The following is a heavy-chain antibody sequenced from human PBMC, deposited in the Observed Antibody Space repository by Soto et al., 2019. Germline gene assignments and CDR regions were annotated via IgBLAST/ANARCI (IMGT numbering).Heavy chain of an antibody. V-gene: IGHV4-59*01. CDR1: GGSISSYY. CDR3: ARELARYFDWSNAFDI. CDR2: IYYSGST. D-gene: IGHD3-9*01. Sequence: SETLSLTCTVSGGSISSYYWSWIRQPPGKGLEWIGYIYYSGSTNYNPSLKSRVTISVDTSKNQFSLKLSSVTAADTAVYYCARELARYFDWSNAFDIWGQGTMVTVS. J-gene: IGHJ3*02.